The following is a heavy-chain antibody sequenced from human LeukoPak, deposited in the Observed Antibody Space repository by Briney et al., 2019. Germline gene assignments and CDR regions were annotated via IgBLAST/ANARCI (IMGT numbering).Heavy chain of an antibody. CDR3: AKDRVLRGIMGAFD. J-gene: IGHJ5*02. CDR1: GFTFSSYG. CDR2: ISDSGDIT. D-gene: IGHD3-10*01. V-gene: IGHV3-23*01. Sequence: GGSLRLSCAVSGFTFSSYGMSWVRQAPGKGLEWVSGISDSGDITYFADSVKGRFTISRNNSKKMVYLQMNSLRAEDTAIYYCAKDRVLRGIMGAFD.